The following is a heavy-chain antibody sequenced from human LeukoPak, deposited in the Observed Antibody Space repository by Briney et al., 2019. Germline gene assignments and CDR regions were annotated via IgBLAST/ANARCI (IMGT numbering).Heavy chain of an antibody. Sequence: PGGSLRLSCAASGFIFDDYAMHWVRQAPGKGLEWVSGISWNSGNIGYADSVKGRFTISRDNAKNSLYLQMNSLRAEDTALYYCAKDPRFGEAVWGQGTLVTVSS. CDR3: AKDPRFGEAV. J-gene: IGHJ4*02. CDR1: GFIFDDYA. D-gene: IGHD3-10*02. CDR2: ISWNSGNI. V-gene: IGHV3-9*01.